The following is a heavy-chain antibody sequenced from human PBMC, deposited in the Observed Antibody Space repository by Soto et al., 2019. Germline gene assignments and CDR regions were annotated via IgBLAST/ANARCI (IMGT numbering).Heavy chain of an antibody. J-gene: IGHJ6*02. CDR1: GYTFTGYY. CDR3: ARGLGMGSSWYGPPPRDYYYYYGMDV. V-gene: IGHV1-2*04. D-gene: IGHD6-13*01. Sequence: ASVKVSCKASGYTFTGYYMHWVRQAPGQGLEWMGWINPNSGGTNYAQKFQGWVTMTRDTSISTAYMELSRLRSDDTAVYYCARGLGMGSSWYGPPPRDYYYYYGMDVWGQGTTVTVSS. CDR2: INPNSGGT.